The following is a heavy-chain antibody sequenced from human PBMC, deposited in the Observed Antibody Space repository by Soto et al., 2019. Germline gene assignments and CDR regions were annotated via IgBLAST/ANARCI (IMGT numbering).Heavy chain of an antibody. D-gene: IGHD6-19*01. J-gene: IGHJ4*02. CDR3: AKAPGTTGWDRFDS. Sequence: EVQLVESGGGLVQPGRSLRLSCAASGFTFDNYAMHWVRQAPGKGPEWVSGIHWNGGHTGYAASVKGRFTISRDNAKNSLFLQMNSLPPEDTAFYYCAKAPGTTGWDRFDSWGQGTLVSVSS. V-gene: IGHV3-9*01. CDR2: IHWNGGHT. CDR1: GFTFDNYA.